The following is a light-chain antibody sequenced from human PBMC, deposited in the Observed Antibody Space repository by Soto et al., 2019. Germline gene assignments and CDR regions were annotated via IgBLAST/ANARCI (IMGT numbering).Light chain of an antibody. Sequence: QSALTQPASVSGSPGQSITISCTGTSSDVGAYNYVSWYQQHPGKAPKFMIYEVSNRPSGVSNRFSGSNSGNTASLTISGLQAEDEADYYCSSYTGSSTLVFGTGTKLTVL. CDR3: SSYTGSSTLV. V-gene: IGLV2-14*01. CDR2: EVS. CDR1: SSDVGAYNY. J-gene: IGLJ1*01.